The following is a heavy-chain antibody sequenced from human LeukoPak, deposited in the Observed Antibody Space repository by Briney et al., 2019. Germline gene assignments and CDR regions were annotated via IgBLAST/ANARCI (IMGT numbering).Heavy chain of an antibody. D-gene: IGHD3-10*01. CDR2: ISSSGSTI. J-gene: IGHJ6*03. Sequence: GGSLRLSCAASGFIFSDYYMSWIRQAPGKGLEWVSYISSSGSTIYYADSVKGRFTISRDNAKDSLYLQMNSLRAEDTAVYYCARADYGSGLVYYYYMDVWGKGTTVTVSS. V-gene: IGHV3-11*04. CDR3: ARADYGSGLVYYYYMDV. CDR1: GFIFSDYY.